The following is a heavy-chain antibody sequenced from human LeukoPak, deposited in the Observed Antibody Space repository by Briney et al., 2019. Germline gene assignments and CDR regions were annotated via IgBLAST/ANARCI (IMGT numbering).Heavy chain of an antibody. D-gene: IGHD1-1*01. V-gene: IGHV3-49*03. Sequence: GGSLRLSCTASGFTFGDYAMSWIRQAPGKGLEWVGFIRSKAYGETADYAASVKGRFTISRDDSKAIAYLQMNSLKTEDTAVYHCTRDRGAYNLYDYWGQGTLVTISS. CDR3: TRDRGAYNLYDY. CDR1: GFTFGDYA. J-gene: IGHJ4*02. CDR2: IRSKAYGETA.